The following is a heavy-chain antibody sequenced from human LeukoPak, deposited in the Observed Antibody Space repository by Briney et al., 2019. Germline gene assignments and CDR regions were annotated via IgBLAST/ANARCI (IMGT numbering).Heavy chain of an antibody. CDR1: GYTFTGYY. Sequence: ASVKVSCKASGYTFTGYYMHWVRQAPGQGLEWMGWINPNSGGTNYAQKFQGRVTMTRDTSISTVYMELSRLRSDDTAVYYCARDGTGVYNLVQYWGQGTLVTVSS. V-gene: IGHV1-2*02. CDR3: ARDGTGVYNLVQY. J-gene: IGHJ4*02. CDR2: INPNSGGT. D-gene: IGHD5-24*01.